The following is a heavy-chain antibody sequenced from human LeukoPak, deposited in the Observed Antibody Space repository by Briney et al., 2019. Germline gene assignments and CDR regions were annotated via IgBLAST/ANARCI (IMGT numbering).Heavy chain of an antibody. CDR3: AKDFRIGYSAHFDY. Sequence: GGSLRLSCVGSGFTFRSHATSWVRQAPEKGLEFVSGIYENGGTTYYADSVKGRFSIFRDNSKNTLYLQMDSLRGEDTAVYYCAKDFRIGYSAHFDYWGQGALVTVSS. J-gene: IGHJ4*02. CDR1: GFTFRSHA. CDR2: IYENGGTT. V-gene: IGHV3-23*01. D-gene: IGHD2-21*01.